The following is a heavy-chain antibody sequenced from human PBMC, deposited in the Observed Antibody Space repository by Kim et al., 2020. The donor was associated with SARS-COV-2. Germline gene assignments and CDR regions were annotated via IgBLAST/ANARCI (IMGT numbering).Heavy chain of an antibody. CDR3: ARDARYCTSTSCPTESWFDP. D-gene: IGHD2-2*01. Sequence: GGSLRLSCAASGFTFSSYWMSWVRQAPGKGLEWVANIKEDGSERYYVGSVEGRFTISRDNAKNSLYLQMNSRRAEDTAVYYCARDARYCTSTSCPTESWFDPWGQGALVTVSS. V-gene: IGHV3-7*03. CDR2: IKEDGSER. J-gene: IGHJ5*02. CDR1: GFTFSSYW.